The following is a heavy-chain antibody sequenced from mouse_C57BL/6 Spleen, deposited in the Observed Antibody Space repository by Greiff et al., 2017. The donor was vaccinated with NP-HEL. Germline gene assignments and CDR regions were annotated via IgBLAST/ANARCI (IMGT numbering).Heavy chain of an antibody. Sequence: VQLHQPGAELVKPGASVKLSCKASGYTFTSYWMHWVKQRPGQGLEWIGMIHPTSGSTNYNEKFKSKATLTVDKASSTAYMQLSSLTSEDSAVYYCARGGTMVRDYFDYWGQGTTLTVSS. D-gene: IGHD2-2*01. V-gene: IGHV1-64*01. CDR1: GYTFTSYW. CDR3: ARGGTMVRDYFDY. CDR2: IHPTSGST. J-gene: IGHJ2*01.